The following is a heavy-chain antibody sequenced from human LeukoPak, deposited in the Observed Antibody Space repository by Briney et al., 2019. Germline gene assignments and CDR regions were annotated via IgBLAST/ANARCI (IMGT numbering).Heavy chain of an antibody. V-gene: IGHV4-34*01. CDR2: INHSGST. J-gene: IGHJ6*02. CDR1: GGSFSGYY. CDR3: ARVGTVTTGLYYYYGMDV. Sequence: PSETLSLTCAVYGGSFSGYYWSWIRQPPGKGLEWIGEINHSGSTNYNPSLKSRVTISVDTSKNQFSLKLSSVTAADTAVYYCARVGTVTTGLYYYYGMDVWGQGTTVTVSS. D-gene: IGHD4-17*01.